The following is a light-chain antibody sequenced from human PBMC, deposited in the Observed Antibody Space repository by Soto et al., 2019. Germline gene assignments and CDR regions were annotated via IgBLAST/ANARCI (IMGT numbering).Light chain of an antibody. CDR2: DAS. Sequence: EIVMTHSPATLSVSPCERATLSFSASQSVSSNLAWYQQKPGQAPRLLIYDASTRATVIPARFSGSGSGTEFTLTISSLQSEDFAVYYCQQYNDWPPITFGQGTRLEIK. CDR1: QSVSSN. J-gene: IGKJ5*01. CDR3: QQYNDWPPIT. V-gene: IGKV3-15*01.